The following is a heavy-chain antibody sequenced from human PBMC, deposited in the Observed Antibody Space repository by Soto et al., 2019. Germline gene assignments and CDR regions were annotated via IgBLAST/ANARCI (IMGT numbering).Heavy chain of an antibody. CDR1: GFTFSSFA. V-gene: IGHV3-23*01. CDR3: AKMRGMEVWDYSLDY. Sequence: EVQLLESGGDLVQPGGSLRLSCAASGFTFSSFAMSWVRQAPGKGLEWVSGVFGHGGGPDYADSVKGRFTISRDNSKNTLFLQMSSLRADDTVIYYCAKMRGMEVWDYSLDYWGQGTLVTVAS. D-gene: IGHD2-21*01. CDR2: VFGHGGGP. J-gene: IGHJ4*02.